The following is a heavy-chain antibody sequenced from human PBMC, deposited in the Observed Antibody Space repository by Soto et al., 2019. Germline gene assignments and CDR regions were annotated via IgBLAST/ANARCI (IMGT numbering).Heavy chain of an antibody. CDR2: IYSGGST. CDR1: GFTVSSNY. CDR3: AREAVSTAKDYYYYGMDV. J-gene: IGHJ6*02. D-gene: IGHD3-22*01. V-gene: IGHV3-53*01. Sequence: SCAASGFTVSSNYMSWVRQAPGKGLEWVSVIYSGGSTYHADSVTGRFTISRDNSKNTLYLQMNSLRAEDTAVYYCAREAVSTAKDYYYYGMDVWGQGTTVTVSS.